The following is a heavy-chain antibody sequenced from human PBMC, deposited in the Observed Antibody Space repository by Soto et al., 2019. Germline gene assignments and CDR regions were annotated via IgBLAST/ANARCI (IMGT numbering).Heavy chain of an antibody. CDR2: INPNSGGT. Sequence: ASVKVSCKASGYTFTGDYMHWVRQAPGQGLEWMGWINPNSGGTNYAQKFQGWVTMTRDTSISTAYMELSRLRSDDTAVYYCAREFNYCSSTSCHQANWFDPWGQGTLLPVSS. CDR1: GYTFTGDY. V-gene: IGHV1-2*04. J-gene: IGHJ5*02. D-gene: IGHD2-2*01. CDR3: AREFNYCSSTSCHQANWFDP.